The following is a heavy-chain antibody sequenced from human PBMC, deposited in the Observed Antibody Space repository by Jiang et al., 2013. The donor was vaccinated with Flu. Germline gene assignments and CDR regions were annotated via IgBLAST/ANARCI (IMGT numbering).Heavy chain of an antibody. CDR1: GDSVSSNSAA. V-gene: IGHV6-1*01. CDR3: ARDVEVGMRLSYFDY. D-gene: IGHD3-10*01. Sequence: LSLTCAISGDSVSSNSAAWNWIRQSPSRGLEWLGRTYYRSKWFNDYAVSVKSRIIINPDTSKNQFSLQLNSVTPEDTAVYYCARDVEVGMRLSYFDYWGQGTLVTVSS. J-gene: IGHJ4*02. CDR2: TYYRSKWFN.